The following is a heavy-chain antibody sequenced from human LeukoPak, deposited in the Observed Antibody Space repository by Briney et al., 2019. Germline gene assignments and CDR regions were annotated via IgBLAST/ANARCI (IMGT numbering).Heavy chain of an antibody. V-gene: IGHV3-30*01. CDR2: IAYDGTIK. J-gene: IGHJ4*02. Sequence: PGRSLRLSCAASGFTFGSYPMHWVRQAPGKGLEWVAVIAYDGTIKLYSDSVKGRFTISRDDSKNMLFLQMNGLRAEDTAVYYCARDMFRGAPDYFDYWGQGTLVTVSS. D-gene: IGHD3-10*01. CDR1: GFTFGSYP. CDR3: ARDMFRGAPDYFDY.